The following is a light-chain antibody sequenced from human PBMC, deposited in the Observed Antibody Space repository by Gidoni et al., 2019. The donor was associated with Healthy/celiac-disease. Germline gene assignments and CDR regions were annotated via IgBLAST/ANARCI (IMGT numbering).Light chain of an antibody. CDR3: QQSGTSPRT. CDR2: GTS. J-gene: IGKJ1*01. CDR1: QSVSSTF. Sequence: EIVLTQSTGSLSLSPGERATLSCRASQSVSSTFLDWYQQKPGQAPRLLIYGTSNRATGIPDRFSGSGSGTDFTLTISRLEPEDFAVYYCQQSGTSPRTFGQGANIEVK. V-gene: IGKV3-20*01.